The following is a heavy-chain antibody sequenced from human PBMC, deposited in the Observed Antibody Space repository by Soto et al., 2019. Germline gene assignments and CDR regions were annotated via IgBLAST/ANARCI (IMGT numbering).Heavy chain of an antibody. D-gene: IGHD1-26*01. CDR1: GYTFTSYA. CDR2: INAGNGNT. V-gene: IGHV1-3*01. CDR3: ANALGLYYFDY. J-gene: IGHJ4*02. Sequence: ASVKVSCKASGYTFTSYAMHWVRQAPGQRLEWMEWINAGNGNTKYSQKFQGRVTITRDTSASTAYMELSSLRSEDTAVYYCANALGLYYFDYWGKGTLVTVSS.